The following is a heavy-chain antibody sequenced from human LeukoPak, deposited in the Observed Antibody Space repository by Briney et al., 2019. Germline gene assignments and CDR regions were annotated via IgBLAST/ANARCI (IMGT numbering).Heavy chain of an antibody. J-gene: IGHJ4*02. CDR3: AKDRRATLYGEFDY. CDR2: ISGGGVGT. Sequence: GGSLRLSFAASGFTFSSYAMSWVRQAPGKGLEWVSAISGGGVGTYYADSVKGRFTFSRDNSKNTLYLQMNCLRAEDTAVYYCAKDRRATLYGEFDYWGQGTLVTVSS. CDR1: GFTFSSYA. D-gene: IGHD3-3*01. V-gene: IGHV3-23*01.